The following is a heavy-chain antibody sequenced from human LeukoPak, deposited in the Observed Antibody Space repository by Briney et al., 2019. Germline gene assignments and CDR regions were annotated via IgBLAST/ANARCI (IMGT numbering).Heavy chain of an antibody. Sequence: GGSLRLSCAASGFTFSSYSMNWVRQAPGKGLEWVSSISSSSSYIYHADSVKGRFTISRDNAKNSLYLQMNSLRAEDTAVYYCAREGIYSGYDPYYFDYWGQGTLVTVSS. J-gene: IGHJ4*02. D-gene: IGHD5-12*01. CDR2: ISSSSSYI. CDR1: GFTFSSYS. CDR3: AREGIYSGYDPYYFDY. V-gene: IGHV3-21*01.